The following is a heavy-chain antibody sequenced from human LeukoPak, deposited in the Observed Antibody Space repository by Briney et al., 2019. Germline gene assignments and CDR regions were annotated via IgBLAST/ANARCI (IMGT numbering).Heavy chain of an antibody. CDR3: ARHHPTGGWYTWFDH. Sequence: PSETLSLTCTVSGGSISSNAYYWGWIRQPPGKGLEWIGSIYYSGSTYNNPSLKSRVTISVDTSKNQFPLKLSSVTAADTAVYYCARHHPTGGWYTWFDHWGQGTLVTVSS. J-gene: IGHJ5*02. CDR1: GGSISSNAYY. D-gene: IGHD6-19*01. CDR2: IYYSGST. V-gene: IGHV4-39*01.